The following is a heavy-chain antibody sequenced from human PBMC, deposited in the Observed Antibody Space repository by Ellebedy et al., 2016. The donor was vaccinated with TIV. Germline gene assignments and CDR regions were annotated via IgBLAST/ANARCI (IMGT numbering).Heavy chain of an antibody. V-gene: IGHV3-74*01. CDR2: INSDGSGT. CDR1: GFTFGCCA. J-gene: IGHJ4*02. CDR3: ARALNHVDTVSTAPLDC. Sequence: GESLKISCAASGFTFGCCAMSWVRQAPGKGLVWVSQINSDGSGTNYADSVKGRFPISRDNSQNTLYLLMNSLRGDDTAIYYCARALNHVDTVSTAPLDCWGQGTLVTVSS. D-gene: IGHD5/OR15-5a*01.